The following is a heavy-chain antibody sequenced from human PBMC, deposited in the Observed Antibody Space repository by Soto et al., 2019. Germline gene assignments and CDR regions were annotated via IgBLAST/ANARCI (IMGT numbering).Heavy chain of an antibody. CDR2: ISVIGDNT. CDR1: GFSFSDYS. V-gene: IGHV3-23*01. J-gene: IGHJ4*01. CDR3: AKGRAITVYGADILCDX. Sequence: LRLSCKASGFSFSDYSMTCVRQAPGKGLEWVSVISVIGDNTFYAASVKVRFAISRDNSKNVLYLQMNSLSADDAAVYFCAKGRAITVYGADILCDXWGLVTRFTVSX. D-gene: IGHD3-3*01.